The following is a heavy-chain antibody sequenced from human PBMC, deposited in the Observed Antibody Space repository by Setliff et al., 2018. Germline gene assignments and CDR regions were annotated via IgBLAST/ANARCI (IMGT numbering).Heavy chain of an antibody. J-gene: IGHJ5*02. V-gene: IGHV4-34*01. D-gene: IGHD6-13*01. Sequence: PSETLSLTCAVYGDSFSGYFWTWIRQPPGKGLEWIGDIDQSGSTNYNPSLKSRLTISVDTSKNQFSPSLSSVTAADTAVYYCAGGAFDSRWYVRPWFDPWGQGTLVTVSS. CDR2: IDQSGST. CDR1: GDSFSGYF. CDR3: AGGAFDSRWYVRPWFDP.